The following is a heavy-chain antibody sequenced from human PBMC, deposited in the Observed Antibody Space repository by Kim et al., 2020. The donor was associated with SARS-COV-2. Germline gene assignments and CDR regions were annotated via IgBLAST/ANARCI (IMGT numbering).Heavy chain of an antibody. D-gene: IGHD4-17*01. J-gene: IGHJ6*02. Sequence: GGSLRLSCAASGFTFSRYGMHWVRQAPGKGLEWVEVIWYDGSNKYYADSVKGRFTISRDNSKNTLYLQMNSLRAGDTAVYYCANDTRYGGNPLYGMDVGGQEPTVTVSS. CDR1: GFTFSRYG. CDR3: ANDTRYGGNPLYGMDV. V-gene: IGHV3-33*06. CDR2: IWYDGSNK.